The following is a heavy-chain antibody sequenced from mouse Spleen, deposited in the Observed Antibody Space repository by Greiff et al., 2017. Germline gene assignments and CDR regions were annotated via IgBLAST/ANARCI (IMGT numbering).Heavy chain of an antibody. CDR1: GYAFSSSW. CDR3: ARGTGTGY. CDR2: IYPGDGDT. Sequence: VKLQQSGPELVKPGASVKISCKASGYAFSSSWMNWVKQRPGKGLEWIGRIYPGDGDTNYNGKFKGKATLTADKSSSTAYMQLSSLTSEDSAVYFCARGTGTGYWGQGTTLTVSS. J-gene: IGHJ2*01. D-gene: IGHD4-1*01. V-gene: IGHV1-82*01.